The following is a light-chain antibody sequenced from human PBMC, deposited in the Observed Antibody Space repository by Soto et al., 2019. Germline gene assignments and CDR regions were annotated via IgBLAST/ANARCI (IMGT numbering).Light chain of an antibody. J-gene: IGLJ1*01. V-gene: IGLV2-14*01. Sequence: QSVLTQPASVSGSPGQSITISCTGTSSDVGAYDFVSWYQHSPGKAPKLVTFDVTHRPPGISDRFSASKSGNTASLTISGLQAEDEADYYCNSLRVNHLYVFGSGTKLTVL. CDR1: SSDVGAYDF. CDR2: DVT. CDR3: NSLRVNHLYV.